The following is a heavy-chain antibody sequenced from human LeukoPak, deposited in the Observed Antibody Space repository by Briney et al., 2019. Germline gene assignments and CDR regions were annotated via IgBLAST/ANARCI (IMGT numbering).Heavy chain of an antibody. V-gene: IGHV1-2*02. CDR1: GYTFTDYY. CDR3: ARASFLYCSSSTCLFDY. D-gene: IGHD2-2*01. J-gene: IGHJ4*02. Sequence: GSVTVSCKASGYTFTDYYMHWVRQAPGQGVEGMGWINPNDGDTNYAQKFQGKVTMTRDTSISTAHMEVSRLRSSDTAVYYCARASFLYCSSSTCLFDYWGQGTLVTVSS. CDR2: INPNDGDT.